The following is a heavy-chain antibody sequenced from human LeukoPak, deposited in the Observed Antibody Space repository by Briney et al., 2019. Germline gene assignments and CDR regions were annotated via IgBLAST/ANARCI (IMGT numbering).Heavy chain of an antibody. CDR2: INQDGSQK. CDR1: GFTFSSYW. Sequence: PGGSLRLSCAVSGFTFSSYWMSWFRQAPGKGLEWVANINQDGSQKFSVDSVKGRFTISRDNAKNSLSLQMNSLRVEDRAVYYCARDWFDGDYDRFDYWGQGTLVTVSS. V-gene: IGHV3-7*03. J-gene: IGHJ4*02. D-gene: IGHD4-17*01. CDR3: ARDWFDGDYDRFDY.